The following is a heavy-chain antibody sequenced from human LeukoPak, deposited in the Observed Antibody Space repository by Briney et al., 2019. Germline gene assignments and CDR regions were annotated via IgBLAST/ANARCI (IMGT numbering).Heavy chain of an antibody. CDR3: ARLAAGYWYFDL. CDR2: MYGGGAT. CDR1: GFSVSSNH. J-gene: IGHJ2*01. V-gene: IGHV3-53*01. Sequence: GGSLRLSCTASGFSVSSNHMSWVRQAPGKGLEWVSLMYGGGATSYAESVKGRFTLSRDNSKNTLFFEMNSLRAEDTAVYYCARLAAGYWYFDLWGRGTLVTVSS. D-gene: IGHD3-22*01.